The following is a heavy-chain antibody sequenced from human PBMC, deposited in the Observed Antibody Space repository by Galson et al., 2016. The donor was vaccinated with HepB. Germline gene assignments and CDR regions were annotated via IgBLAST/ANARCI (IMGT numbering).Heavy chain of an antibody. CDR1: GFTFSKSA. CDR3: AKHLGIRLSRYFFDS. J-gene: IGHJ4*02. Sequence: SLRLSCAASGFTFSKSAMNWVRQAPGKGLEWVASMSGSGGSIYFADSVKGRFTISRDNSKDTLYLHMNSLRAEDTAIYYCAKHLGIRLSRYFFDSWGRGSLVTVSS. D-gene: IGHD3-16*01. V-gene: IGHV3-23*01. CDR2: MSGSGGSI.